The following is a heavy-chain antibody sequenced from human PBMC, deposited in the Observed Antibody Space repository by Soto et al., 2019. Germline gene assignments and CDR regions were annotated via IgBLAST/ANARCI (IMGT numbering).Heavy chain of an antibody. Sequence: GGSLRLSCAASGFTFSTYAMSWVRQAPGKGLEWVAGTGGLETDTYYADSVRGRFTISRDNSRSTLVLQMTSLRADDTAIYYCAKDRMSYNSVWDTFDIWGQGTVVTVSS. V-gene: IGHV3-23*01. D-gene: IGHD1-26*01. CDR2: TGGLETDT. CDR3: AKDRMSYNSVWDTFDI. CDR1: GFTFSTYA. J-gene: IGHJ3*02.